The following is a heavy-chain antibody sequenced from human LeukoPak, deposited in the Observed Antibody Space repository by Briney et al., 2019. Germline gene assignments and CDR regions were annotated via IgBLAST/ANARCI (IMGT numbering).Heavy chain of an antibody. CDR3: ARDSGTYVGDY. CDR2: VNPSSGGT. CDR1: RYTITDYF. V-gene: IGHV1-2*02. J-gene: IGHJ4*02. D-gene: IGHD1-26*01. Sequence: ASVKVSCKASRYTITDYFMHWVRQAPGQGLEWMGWVNPSSGGTNYAQNFQGRVTMTRDTSINTAYMELSRLRSDDTAIYYCARDSGTYVGDYWGQGTLVTVSS.